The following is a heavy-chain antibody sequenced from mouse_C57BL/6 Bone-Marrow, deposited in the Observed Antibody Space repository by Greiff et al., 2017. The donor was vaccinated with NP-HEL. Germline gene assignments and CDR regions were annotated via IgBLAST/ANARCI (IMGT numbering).Heavy chain of an antibody. CDR2: IDPENGDT. Sequence: EVKLQESGAELVRPGASVKLSCTASGFNIKDDYMHWVKQRPEQGLEWIGWIDPENGDTEYASKFQGKATITADTSSNTAYLQLSSLTSEDTAVYYCNFDYEGDYWGQGTTLTVSS. J-gene: IGHJ2*01. D-gene: IGHD2-4*01. V-gene: IGHV14-4*01. CDR1: GFNIKDDY. CDR3: NFDYEGDY.